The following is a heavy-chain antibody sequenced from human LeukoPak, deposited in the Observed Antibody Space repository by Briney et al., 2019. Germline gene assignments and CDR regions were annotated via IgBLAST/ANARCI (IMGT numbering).Heavy chain of an antibody. CDR2: IYFSGST. D-gene: IGHD6-19*01. CDR3: ARQPSGCYDWIDY. J-gene: IGHJ4*02. V-gene: IGHV4-39*01. Sequence: SETLSLTCTVSGGSISSSSYYWGWIRQPPGKGLEWLGSIYFSGSTCYNPSLKSRVTISVDTSKAQFSLRLSSVTATDTAVYYCARQPSGCYDWIDYWGQGTLVTVSS. CDR1: GGSISSSSYY.